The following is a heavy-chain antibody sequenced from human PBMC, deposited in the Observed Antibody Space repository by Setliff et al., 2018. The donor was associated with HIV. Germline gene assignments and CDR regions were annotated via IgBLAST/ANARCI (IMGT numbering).Heavy chain of an antibody. CDR3: AGGTTPLGWFDP. CDR1: GYTFTSDY. Sequence: ASVKVSCKASGYTFTSDYIHWVRQAPGQGPEWMGIINPAGNPTSYAQKFQGRVTRTTDTSTSTAYMELRSPRSDDTAVYYCAGGTTPLGWFDPWGQGTLVTVSS. J-gene: IGHJ5*02. V-gene: IGHV1-46*01. D-gene: IGHD2-2*01. CDR2: INPAGNPT.